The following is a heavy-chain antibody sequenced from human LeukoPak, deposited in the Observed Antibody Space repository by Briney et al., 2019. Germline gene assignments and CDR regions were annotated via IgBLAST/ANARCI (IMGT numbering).Heavy chain of an antibody. D-gene: IGHD3-10*01. CDR1: GFTFSSYG. Sequence: GGSLRLSCAASGFTFSSYGMHWVRQAPGKGLEWVAVIWYDGGNKYYADSVKGRFTISRDNSKNTLYLQMNSLRAEDTAVYYCARGSRLWFGEFHDYWGQGTLVTVSS. CDR3: ARGSRLWFGEFHDY. CDR2: IWYDGGNK. J-gene: IGHJ4*02. V-gene: IGHV3-33*01.